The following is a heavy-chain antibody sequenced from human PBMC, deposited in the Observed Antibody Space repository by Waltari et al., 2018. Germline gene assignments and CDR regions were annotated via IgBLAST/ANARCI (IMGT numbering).Heavy chain of an antibody. V-gene: IGHV3-21*04. Sequence: EVQLVESGGGLVTPGGSLRLSCAASGFTFSSYSMNWVRQAPGKGLEWVSSISSSSSYIYYADSVKGRFTITSDNTKNTVYRQMGSLRAEELAVYYCARDSGSYNGEFDNWGQGTLVTVSS. CDR2: ISSSSSYI. D-gene: IGHD1-26*01. CDR3: ARDSGSYNGEFDN. J-gene: IGHJ4*02. CDR1: GFTFSSYS.